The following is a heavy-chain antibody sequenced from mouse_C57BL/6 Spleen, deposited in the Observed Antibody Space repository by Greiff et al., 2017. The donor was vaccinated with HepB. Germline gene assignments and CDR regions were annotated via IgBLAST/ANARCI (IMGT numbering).Heavy chain of an antibody. D-gene: IGHD4-1*01. V-gene: IGHV5-17*01. CDR1: GFTFSDYG. Sequence: DVQLQESGGGLVKPGGSLKLSCAASGFTFSDYGMHWVRQAPEKGLEWVAYISSGSSTIYYADTVKGRFTISRDNAKNTLFLQLTSLRSEDTAMYYCARAAGTGGYYFDYWGQGTTLTVSS. CDR3: ARAAGTGGYYFDY. CDR2: ISSGSSTI. J-gene: IGHJ2*01.